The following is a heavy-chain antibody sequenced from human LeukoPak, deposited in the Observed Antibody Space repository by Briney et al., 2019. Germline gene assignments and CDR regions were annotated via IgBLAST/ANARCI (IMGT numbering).Heavy chain of an antibody. CDR3: ARVWRVGASGFDP. Sequence: ASVKVSCKASGYTFTGYYMHWVRQAPGQGLEWMGWINPNSGGTNYAQKFQGRVTMTRDTSISTAYMGLSRLRSDDTAVYYCARVWRVGASGFDPWGQGTLVTVSS. CDR1: GYTFTGYY. J-gene: IGHJ5*02. D-gene: IGHD1-26*01. V-gene: IGHV1-2*02. CDR2: INPNSGGT.